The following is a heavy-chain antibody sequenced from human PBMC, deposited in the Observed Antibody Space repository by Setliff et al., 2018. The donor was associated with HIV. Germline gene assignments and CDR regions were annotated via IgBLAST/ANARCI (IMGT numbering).Heavy chain of an antibody. CDR1: GGSISSTNW. J-gene: IGHJ5*02. Sequence: SETLSLTCAVSGGSISSTNWWNWVRQPPGKGLEWIGEIYHSGDTNYNPSLKSRVTISVDKSKNQFSLKLTSVTAADTAVYYCARVAAGTYGKGDWFDPWGQGAQVTVSS. V-gene: IGHV4-4*02. CDR2: IYHSGDT. D-gene: IGHD3-10*01. CDR3: ARVAAGTYGKGDWFDP.